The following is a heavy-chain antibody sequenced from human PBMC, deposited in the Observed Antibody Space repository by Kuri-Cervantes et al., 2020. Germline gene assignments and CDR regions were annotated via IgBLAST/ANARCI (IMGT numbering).Heavy chain of an antibody. D-gene: IGHD3-22*01. Sequence: ESLKISCTVSRGSISSGSYYWSWIRQPPGKGLEWIGYIYYSGSTNYNPSLKSRVTISVDTSKNQFSLKLSSVTAADTAVYYCARVIPNYYDSSGGMIDYWGQGTLVTVSS. CDR2: IYYSGST. CDR1: RGSISSGSYY. V-gene: IGHV4-61*01. CDR3: ARVIPNYYDSSGGMIDY. J-gene: IGHJ4*02.